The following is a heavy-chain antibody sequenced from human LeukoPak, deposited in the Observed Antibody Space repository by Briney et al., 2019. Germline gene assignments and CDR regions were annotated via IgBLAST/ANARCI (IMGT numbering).Heavy chain of an antibody. CDR2: ISSSSSYI. D-gene: IGHD6-19*01. J-gene: IGHJ4*02. V-gene: IGHV3-21*01. CDR1: GFTFSSYA. CDR3: ARDRYSSGPAGY. Sequence: PGGSLRLSCAASGFTFSSYAMSWVRQAPGKGLEWVSSISSSSSYIYYADSVKGRFTISRDNAKNSLYLQMNSLRAEDTAVYYCARDRYSSGPAGYWGQGTLVTVSS.